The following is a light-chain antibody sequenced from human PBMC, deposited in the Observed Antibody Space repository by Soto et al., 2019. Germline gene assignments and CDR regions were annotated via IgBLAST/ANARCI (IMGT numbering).Light chain of an antibody. CDR2: GVS. CDR3: SSYTTTNTLEV. V-gene: IGLV2-14*01. Sequence: QSVLTQPTSVSGSPGQSITISCTGTRKDFGGYNYVSWYQQHPGKAPKLMIYGVSNRPSGISDRFSGSKSGNTASLTISGLQAEDEAEYYCSSYTTTNTLEVFGTGTKVTV. J-gene: IGLJ1*01. CDR1: RKDFGGYNY.